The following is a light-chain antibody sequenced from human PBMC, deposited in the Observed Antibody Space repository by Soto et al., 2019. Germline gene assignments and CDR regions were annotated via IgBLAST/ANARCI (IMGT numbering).Light chain of an antibody. J-gene: IGKJ5*01. CDR1: QDIRGA. CDR2: DVS. V-gene: IGKV1-13*02. Sequence: AIQLTQSPSSLSASVGDRVTITCRAIQDIRGALAWYQQKPGKPPKLLIFDVSSLQSGVPSRFSGSGSGTDFTLTISSLQPEDFATYYCQQFNTYPITFGQGTRREIK. CDR3: QQFNTYPIT.